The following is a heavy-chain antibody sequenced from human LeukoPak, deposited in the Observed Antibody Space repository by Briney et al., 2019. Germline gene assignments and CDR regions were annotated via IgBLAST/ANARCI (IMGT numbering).Heavy chain of an antibody. CDR1: GLTFRTSW. CDR2: LKPDGSEK. CDR3: ARDLRSALIA. J-gene: IGHJ5*02. Sequence: GGSLRLSFAASGLTFRTSWMTWVRQAPGKGLEWVANLKPDGSEKNYVDSVKGRFTISRDNAENSLSLQMNSLRAEDTALYYCARDLRSALIAWGQGILVTVSS. D-gene: IGHD2/OR15-2a*01. V-gene: IGHV3-7*01.